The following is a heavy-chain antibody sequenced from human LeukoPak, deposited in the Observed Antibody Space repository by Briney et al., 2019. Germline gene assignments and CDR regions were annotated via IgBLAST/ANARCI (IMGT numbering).Heavy chain of an antibody. D-gene: IGHD3-10*01. CDR3: ARDLVHTYYYGSGSSRMDV. CDR1: GYTFTGYY. V-gene: IGHV1-2*02. J-gene: IGHJ6*04. CDR2: INPNSGGT. Sequence: GASVKVSCKASGYTFTGYYIHWVRQAPGQGLEWVGWINPNSGGTNYAQKFQGRVTMTTDTSTSTAYMELRSLRSDDTAVYYCARDLVHTYYYGSGSSRMDVWGKGTTVTVSS.